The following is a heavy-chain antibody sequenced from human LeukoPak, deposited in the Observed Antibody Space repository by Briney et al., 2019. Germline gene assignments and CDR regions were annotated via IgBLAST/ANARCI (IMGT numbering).Heavy chain of an antibody. Sequence: NPSETLSLTCTVSGDSISSYYWNWIRRPPGKGLEWIGYIYSGSTNYNPSLRSRVTISVDTSKNQFSLKLSSVTAADTAVYYCARSSYDILTGYYYAHWGQGTLVTVSS. V-gene: IGHV4-59*01. CDR3: ARSSYDILTGYYYAH. J-gene: IGHJ4*02. D-gene: IGHD3-9*01. CDR2: IYSGST. CDR1: GDSISSYY.